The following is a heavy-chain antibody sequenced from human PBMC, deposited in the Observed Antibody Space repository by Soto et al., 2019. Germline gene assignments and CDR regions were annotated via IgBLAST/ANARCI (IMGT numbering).Heavy chain of an antibody. CDR1: GGSISSGDYY. CDR3: ARAPSYVWGSYRPRDFDY. Sequence: QVQLQESGPGLVKPSQTLSLTCTVSGGSISSGDYYWSWIRQPPGKGLEWIGYIYYSGSTYYNPSLKSRVTISVDTSKNQFSLKLSSVTAADTAVYYCARAPSYVWGSYRPRDFDYWGQGTLVTVSS. D-gene: IGHD3-16*02. J-gene: IGHJ4*02. V-gene: IGHV4-30-4*01. CDR2: IYYSGST.